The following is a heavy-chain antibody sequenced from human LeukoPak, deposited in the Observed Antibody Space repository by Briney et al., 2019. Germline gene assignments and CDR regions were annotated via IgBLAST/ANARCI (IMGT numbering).Heavy chain of an antibody. V-gene: IGHV1-8*01. CDR3: ARGTPYSNE. D-gene: IGHD6-13*01. CDR1: GYTFTSYD. J-gene: IGHJ4*02. Sequence: GASVKVSCKPSGYTFTSYDINRVRQATGQGVEWMGWMNSNSGNTGYAQKFQGRVTMTRNTSISTAYMELSSLRSEDTAVYYCARGTPYSNEWGQATLVTVSS. CDR2: MNSNSGNT.